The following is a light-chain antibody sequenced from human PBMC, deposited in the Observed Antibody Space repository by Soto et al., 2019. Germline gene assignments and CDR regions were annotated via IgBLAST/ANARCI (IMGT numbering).Light chain of an antibody. Sequence: EIVLTQSPATLSLSPGEGATLSCGASESVRSSLAWFQQKPGLAPRLLIYDASSRATGIADRFSGSGSGTDFTLTISRLEPEDFAVYYCQQYGSSRSFGGGTKVDIK. CDR1: ESVRSS. V-gene: IGKV3D-20*01. CDR3: QQYGSSRS. CDR2: DAS. J-gene: IGKJ4*01.